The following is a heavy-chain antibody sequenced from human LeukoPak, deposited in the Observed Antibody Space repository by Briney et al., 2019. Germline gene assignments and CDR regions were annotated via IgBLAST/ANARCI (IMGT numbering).Heavy chain of an antibody. CDR2: IYYNEDT. J-gene: IGHJ3*01. CDR1: GVSIYSSTYY. V-gene: IGHV4-39*02. D-gene: IGHD1-1*01. CDR3: ARNLAAGNDVFDV. Sequence: PSETLSLTCSVSGVSIYSSTYYWAWIRQPPGKGLEFIGSIYYNEDTFHNPSLKSRLTISVDTSANLFSLRLTSVTAADTATYYCARNLAAGNDVFDVWGRGTVATVSS.